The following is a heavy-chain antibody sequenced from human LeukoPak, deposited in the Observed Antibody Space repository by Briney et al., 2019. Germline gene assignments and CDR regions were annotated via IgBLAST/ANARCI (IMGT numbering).Heavy chain of an antibody. Sequence: GGSLRLSCAASGFTFSSYAMSWVRQAPGKGLEWVSAISGSGGSTYYADSVKGRFTISRDNSKNTLYLQMNSLRAEDTAVYYCARRAIAARLVITNYFDYWGQGTLVTVSS. J-gene: IGHJ4*02. CDR1: GFTFSSYA. CDR2: ISGSGGST. V-gene: IGHV3-23*01. CDR3: ARRAIAARLVITNYFDY. D-gene: IGHD6-6*01.